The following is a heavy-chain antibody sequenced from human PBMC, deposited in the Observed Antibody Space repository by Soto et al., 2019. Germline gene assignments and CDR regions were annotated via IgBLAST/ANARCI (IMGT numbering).Heavy chain of an antibody. Sequence: GGSLRLSCAASGFTFSSYAMGWVRQAPGKGLEWVSCISPTGGSTYYADSLKGRFTISRDNSNNTLHLQMSSLRVADTAVYYCAKFGGYGQLRAVNFDYWGQGSLVTVSS. J-gene: IGHJ4*02. CDR2: ISPTGGST. CDR3: AKFGGYGQLRAVNFDY. V-gene: IGHV3-23*01. CDR1: GFTFSSYA. D-gene: IGHD3-10*01.